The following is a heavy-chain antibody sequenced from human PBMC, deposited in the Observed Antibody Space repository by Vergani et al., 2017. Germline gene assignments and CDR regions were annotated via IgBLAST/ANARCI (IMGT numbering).Heavy chain of an antibody. CDR2: IGKDGINT. J-gene: IGHJ4*02. D-gene: IGHD2-21*02. V-gene: IGHV3-30*02. CDR3: AKYLRDSADGRPNS. CDR1: GFTFSNFG. Sequence: QVQLVESAGGVVQPGGSLSLSCAASGFTFSNFGMHWIRQAPVKGLEWLAYIGKDGINTRYRDAVKGRFTVSRDNSKDILDLQMDSLRSEDTALYYCAKYLRDSADGRPNSWGPGTLFIVSS.